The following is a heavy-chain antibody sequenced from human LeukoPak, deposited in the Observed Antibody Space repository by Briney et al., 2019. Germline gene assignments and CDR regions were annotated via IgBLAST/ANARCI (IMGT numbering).Heavy chain of an antibody. CDR2: INHSGST. CDR3: ARGAVAGTEGFDY. CDR1: GGSFSGYY. V-gene: IGHV4-34*01. Sequence: SETLSLTCAVYGGSFSGYYWGWIPQPPGKGLERIGEINHSGSTNYNPSLKSRVTLSVDTSKNQFSLKLSSVTAADTAVYYCARGAVAGTEGFDYWGQGILVTVSS. D-gene: IGHD6-19*01. J-gene: IGHJ4*02.